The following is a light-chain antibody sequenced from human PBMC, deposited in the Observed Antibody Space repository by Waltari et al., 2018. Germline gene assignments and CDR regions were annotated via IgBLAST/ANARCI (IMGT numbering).Light chain of an antibody. Sequence: QSALTQPASVSGSPGQSITISGTGTSSAIGVYNHVSWYQQHPDKAPKLIISDVSDGPSGVSNRFPGSKSDNTAAHTISGLQTEVEADYHCSASTTSNTVVFGGGTKLTVL. V-gene: IGLV2-14*03. CDR1: SSAIGVYNH. J-gene: IGLJ2*01. CDR3: SASTTSNTVV. CDR2: DVS.